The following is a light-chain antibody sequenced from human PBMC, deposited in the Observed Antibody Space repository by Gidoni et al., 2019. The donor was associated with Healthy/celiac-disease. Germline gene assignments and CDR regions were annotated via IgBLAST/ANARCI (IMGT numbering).Light chain of an antibody. V-gene: IGKV3-11*01. CDR2: DAS. CDR3: QQRSNWPPLT. Sequence: EIVLTQSPATLSVSPWERATLSCRASQSVSSYLAWYQQKPGQAPRLLIYDASNRATGIPARFSGSGSGTDFTLTISSLEPEDFAVYYCQQRSNWPPLTFGGGTKVEIK. J-gene: IGKJ4*01. CDR1: QSVSSY.